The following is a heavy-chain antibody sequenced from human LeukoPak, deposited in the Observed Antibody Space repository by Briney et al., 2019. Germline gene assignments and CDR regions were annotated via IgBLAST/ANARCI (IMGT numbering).Heavy chain of an antibody. V-gene: IGHV4-34*01. CDR1: GGSFSDYY. J-gene: IGHJ4*02. D-gene: IGHD3-22*01. Sequence: SSETLSLTCAVYGGSFSDYYWTWIRQPPGKGLEWIGEINHSGSTNYNPSLKSRVTIFVDTSKSQFSLKLNSVTAADTAVYYCARGYYYDSSGYYLGYRGQGNLVTVSS. CDR2: INHSGST. CDR3: ARGYYYDSSGYYLGY.